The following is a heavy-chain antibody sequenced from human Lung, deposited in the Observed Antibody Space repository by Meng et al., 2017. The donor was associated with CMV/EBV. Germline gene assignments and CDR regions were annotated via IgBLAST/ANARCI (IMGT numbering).Heavy chain of an antibody. V-gene: IGHV3-48*03. CDR3: ARDRSVYYDTWRDDAFDI. CDR2: ISSSGSTI. Sequence: SXKISCAASGFTFSSYEMNWVRQAPGKGLEWVSYISSSGSTIYYADSVKGRFTISRDNAKDSLYLQMNSLRAEDTAVYYCARDRSVYYDTWRDDAFDIXGGGXMVTVSS. J-gene: IGHJ3*02. CDR1: GFTFSSYE. D-gene: IGHD3-22*01.